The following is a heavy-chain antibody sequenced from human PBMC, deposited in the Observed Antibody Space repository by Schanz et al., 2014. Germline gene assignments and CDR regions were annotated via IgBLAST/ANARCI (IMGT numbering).Heavy chain of an antibody. CDR1: GFTFSRFG. J-gene: IGHJ4*02. Sequence: VQLVESGGGVVRPGRSLRLSCATSGFTFSRFGMHWVRQAPGKGPEWVANIKQDGSERYYVDSVKGRFTISRDNAKNTVNLQMNSLRAEDTAVYYCAKEKEEVAADGSFFDYWGQGTLVTVSS. V-gene: IGHV3-7*01. D-gene: IGHD6-13*01. CDR2: IKQDGSER. CDR3: AKEKEEVAADGSFFDY.